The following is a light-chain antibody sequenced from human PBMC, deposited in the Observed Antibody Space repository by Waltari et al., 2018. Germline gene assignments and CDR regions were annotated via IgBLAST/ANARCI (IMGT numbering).Light chain of an antibody. V-gene: IGKV3-11*01. Sequence: EIVLTQSPATLSLSPGERATLSCRASQSVSSYLAWYQQKPGQAPRLLIYDASNRATGIPPRFSGSGSGTLFTLTISNLQPEDSARYFCQQSYTPPFTFGGGTRVEIK. CDR2: DAS. J-gene: IGKJ4*01. CDR1: QSVSSY. CDR3: QQSYTPPFT.